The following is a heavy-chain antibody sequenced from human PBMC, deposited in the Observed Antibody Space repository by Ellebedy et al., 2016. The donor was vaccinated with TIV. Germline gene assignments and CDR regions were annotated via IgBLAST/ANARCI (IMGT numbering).Heavy chain of an antibody. CDR1: GFTYNQYA. CDR3: ASGGTYSSGKPRPYYYYYYMDV. V-gene: IGHV3-30*04. Sequence: PGGSLRLSCSASGFTYNQYAMHWVRQAPGKGLEWVTVISYDGINKNYADSVKGRFTISRDNSRNTLFLQMNSLRGEDTAVYFCASGGTYSSGKPRPYYYYYYMDVWGKGTTVTVSS. CDR2: ISYDGINK. D-gene: IGHD5-18*01. J-gene: IGHJ6*03.